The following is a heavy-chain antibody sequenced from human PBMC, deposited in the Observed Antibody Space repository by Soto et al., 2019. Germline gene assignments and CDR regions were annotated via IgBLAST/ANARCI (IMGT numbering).Heavy chain of an antibody. CDR2: IYYSGST. CDR1: GGSISSGGYY. J-gene: IGHJ2*01. V-gene: IGHV4-31*03. D-gene: IGHD3-10*01. CDR3: ARNVRVRYGRWYFDL. Sequence: PSETLSLTCTVSGGSISSGGYYWSWIRQHPGKGLERIGYIYYSGSTYYNPSLKSRVTISVDTSKNQFSLKLSSVTAADAAVYYCARNVRVRYGRWYFDLWGRGTLVTVSS.